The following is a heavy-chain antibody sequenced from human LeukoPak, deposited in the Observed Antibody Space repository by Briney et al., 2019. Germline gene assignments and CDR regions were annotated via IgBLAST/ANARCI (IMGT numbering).Heavy chain of an antibody. V-gene: IGHV4-59*05. CDR1: GSSISSYY. CDR2: IYYSGST. D-gene: IGHD3-22*01. Sequence: SETLSLTCTVSGSSISSYYWSWIRQPPGKGLEWIGSIYYSGSTYYNPSLKSRVTISVDTSKNQFSLKLSSVTAADTAVYYCARQAYYDSSGYSKVHDYWGQGTLVTVSS. CDR3: ARQAYYDSSGYSKVHDY. J-gene: IGHJ4*02.